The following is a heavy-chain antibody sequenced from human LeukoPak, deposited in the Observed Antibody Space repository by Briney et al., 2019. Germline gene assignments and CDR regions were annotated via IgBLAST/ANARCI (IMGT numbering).Heavy chain of an antibody. Sequence: SETLSLTCAVYGGSFSGYYWSWIRQPPGKGLEWIGSIYYSGSTYYNPSLKSRVTISVDTSKNQFSLKLSSVTAADTAVYYCARRGIVGAASGIDYWGQGTLVTVSS. D-gene: IGHD1-26*01. CDR1: GGSFSGYY. J-gene: IGHJ4*02. V-gene: IGHV4-34*01. CDR3: ARRGIVGAASGIDY. CDR2: IYYSGST.